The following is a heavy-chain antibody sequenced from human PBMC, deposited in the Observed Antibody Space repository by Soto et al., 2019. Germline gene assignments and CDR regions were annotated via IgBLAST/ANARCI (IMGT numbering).Heavy chain of an antibody. J-gene: IGHJ6*02. V-gene: IGHV4-39*01. Sequence: SGTLSLTCTVSGGSISSSSYYWGWTRQPPGKGLEWIGSIYYSGSTYYNPSLKSRVTISVDTSKNQLSLKLSSVTAADTAVYYCARQGAAAGGIYYYGMDLWGQGTTVT. CDR2: IYYSGST. CDR1: GGSISSSSYY. D-gene: IGHD6-13*01. CDR3: ARQGAAAGGIYYYGMDL.